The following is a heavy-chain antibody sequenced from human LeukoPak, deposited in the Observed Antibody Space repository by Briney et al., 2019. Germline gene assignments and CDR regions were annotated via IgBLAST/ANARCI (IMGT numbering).Heavy chain of an antibody. CDR3: ASRRLWFGELFHEFDY. J-gene: IGHJ4*02. D-gene: IGHD3-10*01. CDR1: GFTFSSYG. Sequence: PGGSLRLSCAASGFTFSSYGMYWVRQAPGKGLEWVTFIRHDGSNKYYADSVKGRFTISRDNAKNSLYLQMNSLRAEDTAVYYCASRRLWFGELFHEFDYWGQGTLVTVSS. V-gene: IGHV3-30*02. CDR2: IRHDGSNK.